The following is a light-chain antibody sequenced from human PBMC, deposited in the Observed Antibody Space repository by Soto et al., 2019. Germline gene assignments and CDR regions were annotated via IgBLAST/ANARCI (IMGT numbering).Light chain of an antibody. V-gene: IGLV1-36*01. CDR2: YDD. Sequence: QSVLTQPPSASEAPRQRVTISCSGSSSNIGTNGVNWYQQLPGKAPKLLIYYDDLLPSGVSDRFSGSKSGTSASLAISGLQSEDEADSYCAAWDDSLNGGVFGGGTKLTVL. CDR3: AAWDDSLNGGV. CDR1: SSNIGTNG. J-gene: IGLJ3*02.